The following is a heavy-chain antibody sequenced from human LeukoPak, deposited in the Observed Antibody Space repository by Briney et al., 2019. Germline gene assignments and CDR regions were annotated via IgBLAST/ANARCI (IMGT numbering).Heavy chain of an antibody. D-gene: IGHD3-10*01. CDR1: GGSVSSGSYY. CDR2: IYYDGRT. CDR3: ARGLHGSGNFDY. J-gene: IGHJ4*02. Sequence: SETLSLTCTVSGGSVSSGSYYWTWIRQPPGKGLEWIGYIYYDGRTSHNPSLKSRVTISVDTSKNQFSLQLSSATAADTAVYYCARGLHGSGNFDYWGQGTLVTVSS. V-gene: IGHV4-61*01.